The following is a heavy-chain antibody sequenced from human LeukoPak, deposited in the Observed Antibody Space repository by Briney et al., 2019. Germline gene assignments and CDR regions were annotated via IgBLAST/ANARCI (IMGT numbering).Heavy chain of an antibody. CDR2: IKSKTDGGTT. CDR1: GFTFSNAW. Sequence: GGSLSLSCAASGFTFSNAWMSWVRQAPGKGLEWVGRIKSKTDGGTTDYAAPVKGRFTISRDDSKNTLYLQMNSLKTEDTAVYYCTTGYSGYDGYYGMDVWGQGTTVTVSS. CDR3: TTGYSGYDGYYGMDV. J-gene: IGHJ6*02. D-gene: IGHD5-12*01. V-gene: IGHV3-15*01.